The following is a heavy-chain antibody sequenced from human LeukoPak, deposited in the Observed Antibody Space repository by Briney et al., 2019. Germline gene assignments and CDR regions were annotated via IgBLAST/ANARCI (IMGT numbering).Heavy chain of an antibody. CDR1: GYTFTGYY. CDR3: ARERHDYGDYGWLSHYYYMDV. Sequence: GASVKVSCKASGYTFTGYYMHWVRQAPGQGLEWMGWINPNSGGTNYAQKFQGRVTMTRETSISTAYMELSRLRSDDTAVYYCARERHDYGDYGWLSHYYYMDVWGKGTTVTISS. CDR2: INPNSGGT. V-gene: IGHV1-2*02. J-gene: IGHJ6*03. D-gene: IGHD4-17*01.